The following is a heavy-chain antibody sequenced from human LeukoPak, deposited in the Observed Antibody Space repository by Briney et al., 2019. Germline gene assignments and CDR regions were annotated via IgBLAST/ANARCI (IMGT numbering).Heavy chain of an antibody. V-gene: IGHV3-30*03. CDR2: ISYDGSNK. CDR1: GFTFSSYG. J-gene: IGHJ4*02. D-gene: IGHD5-18*01. Sequence: GRSLRLSCAASGFTFSSYGMHWVRQAPGKGLEWVAVISYDGSNKYYADSVKGRFTISRDNSKNTLYLQMNSLRAEDTAVYYCARGGESGYNYGYSDYWGQGTLVTVSS. CDR3: ARGGESGYNYGYSDY.